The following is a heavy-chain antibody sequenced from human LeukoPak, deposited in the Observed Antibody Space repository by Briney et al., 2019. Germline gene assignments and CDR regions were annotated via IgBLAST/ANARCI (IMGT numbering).Heavy chain of an antibody. CDR2: IVVGSGNT. J-gene: IGHJ4*02. CDR1: GFTFTSSA. CDR3: AGDSGIYCSGGSCSKYYFDY. V-gene: IGHV1-58*01. D-gene: IGHD2-15*01. Sequence: SVKVSCKASGFTFTSSAVQWVRQARGQRLEWIGWIVVGSGNTNYAQKFQERVTITRDMSTSTAYMELSSLRSEDTAVYYCAGDSGIYCSGGSCSKYYFDYWGQGTLVTVSS.